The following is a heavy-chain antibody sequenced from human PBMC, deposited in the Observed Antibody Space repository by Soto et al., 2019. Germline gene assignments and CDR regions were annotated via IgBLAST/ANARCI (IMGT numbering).Heavy chain of an antibody. CDR1: GGSFSGYY. V-gene: IGHV4-34*01. J-gene: IGHJ6*02. CDR3: ARGILELRYYYGMDV. D-gene: IGHD1-7*01. CDR2: INHSGST. Sequence: PSETLSLTCAVYGGSFSGYYWSWIRQPPGKGLEWIGEINHSGSTNYNPSLKSRVTISVDTSKNQFSLKLSSVTAADTAVYYCARGILELRYYYGMDVWGQGTTVTVS.